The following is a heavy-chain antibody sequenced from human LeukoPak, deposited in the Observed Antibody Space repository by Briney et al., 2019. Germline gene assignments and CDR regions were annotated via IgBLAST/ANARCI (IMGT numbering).Heavy chain of an antibody. CDR2: VIPIFGTP. CDR3: ARDSSSSNGDY. CDR1: GDTFSNYA. V-gene: IGHV1-69*06. Sequence: AASVKVSCKASGDTFSNYAISWVRQAPGQGLEWMGSVIPIFGTPNNAQKFQGRVTITADKSTNTAYMELSSLRSEDTAVYYCARDSSSSNGDYWGQGTLVTVSS. J-gene: IGHJ4*02. D-gene: IGHD6-13*01.